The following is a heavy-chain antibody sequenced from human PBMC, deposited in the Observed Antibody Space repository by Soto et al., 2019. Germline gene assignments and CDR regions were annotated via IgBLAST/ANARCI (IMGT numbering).Heavy chain of an antibody. J-gene: IGHJ4*01. Sequence: QVQLVESGGDLVKPGGSLRLSCAASGFTFSDYYMSWIRQAPGKGLEWVSYISTSGTTIYYTDSVKGRFTISRDNAKNSLHRQMNSLRAEDTAVYYCARDGGSGAYDYWGHGTLVTVSS. CDR2: ISTSGTTI. CDR3: ARDGGSGAYDY. V-gene: IGHV3-11*01. D-gene: IGHD3-16*01. CDR1: GFTFSDYY.